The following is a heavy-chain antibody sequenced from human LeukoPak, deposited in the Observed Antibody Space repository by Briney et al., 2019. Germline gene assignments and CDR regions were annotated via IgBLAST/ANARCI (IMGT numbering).Heavy chain of an antibody. CDR3: ARGEDYGGNDYYFDS. CDR1: GFTFSSYW. Sequence: GGSLRLSCAASGFTFSSYWMSWVRQAPGKGLEWVANIKQDGSEKYYVDSVKGRFTISRDNAKNSLYLQMNSLRAEDTALYYCARGEDYGGNDYYFDSWGQGTLVTVSS. CDR2: IKQDGSEK. V-gene: IGHV3-7*03. D-gene: IGHD4-23*01. J-gene: IGHJ4*02.